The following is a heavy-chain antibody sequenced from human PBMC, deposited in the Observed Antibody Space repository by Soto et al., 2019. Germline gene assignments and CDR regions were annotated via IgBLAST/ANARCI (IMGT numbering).Heavy chain of an antibody. D-gene: IGHD2-15*01. V-gene: IGHV3-30*09. CDR1: GFTFSSYA. CDR2: ISYDGSNK. Sequence: QVQVVESGGGVVQPGRSLRLSCAASGFTFSSYAMHWVRQAPGKGLEWVALISYDGSNKYYADSVKGRFAISRDNSKNTLYLQMNSLRAEDTAVYYCARMGLLHGMHVWGQGTTVTVSS. J-gene: IGHJ6*02. CDR3: ARMGLLHGMHV.